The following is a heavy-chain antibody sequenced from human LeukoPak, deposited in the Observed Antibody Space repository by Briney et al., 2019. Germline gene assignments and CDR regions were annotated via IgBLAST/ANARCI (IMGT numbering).Heavy chain of an antibody. J-gene: IGHJ4*02. CDR1: GGTFSSYA. D-gene: IGHD3-10*01. V-gene: IGHV1-69*06. CDR3: ARAGLLWFGELLSKGFDY. Sequence: SSVKVSCKASGGTFSSYAISWVRQAPGQGLEWMGGIIPIFGAANYAQEFQGRVTITADKSTSTAYMELSSLRSEDTAVYYCARAGLLWFGELLSKGFDYWGQGTLVTVSS. CDR2: IIPIFGAA.